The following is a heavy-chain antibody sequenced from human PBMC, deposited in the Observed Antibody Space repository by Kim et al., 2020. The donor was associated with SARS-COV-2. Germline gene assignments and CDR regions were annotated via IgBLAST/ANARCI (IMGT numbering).Heavy chain of an antibody. D-gene: IGHD2-15*01. Sequence: GGSLRLSCAASGFTFSSYSMNWVRQAPGKGLEWVSYISSSSSTIYYADSVKGRFTISRDNAKNSLYLQMNSLRDEDTAVYYCARDGEYCSGGSCYSVWTNWFDPWGQGTLVTVSS. CDR1: GFTFSSYS. CDR2: ISSSSSTI. V-gene: IGHV3-48*02. J-gene: IGHJ5*02. CDR3: ARDGEYCSGGSCYSVWTNWFDP.